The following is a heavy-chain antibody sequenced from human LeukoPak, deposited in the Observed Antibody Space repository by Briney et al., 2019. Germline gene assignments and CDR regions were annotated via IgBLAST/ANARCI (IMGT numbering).Heavy chain of an antibody. J-gene: IGHJ4*02. CDR3: TRELGYCTNGVCYRVYYFDY. CDR1: GFTFSGSA. CDR2: IRSKAYGGTT. D-gene: IGHD2-8*01. V-gene: IGHV3-49*04. Sequence: HPGGSLRLSCAASGFTFSGSAMSWVRQAPGKGLEWVSFIRSKAYGGTTEYAASVKGRFTISRDDSKSIAFLQMNSLKTEDTAVYYCTRELGYCTNGVCYRVYYFDYWGQGTLVTVSS.